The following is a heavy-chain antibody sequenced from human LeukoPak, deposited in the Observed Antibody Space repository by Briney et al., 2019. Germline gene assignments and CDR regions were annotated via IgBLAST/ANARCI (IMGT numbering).Heavy chain of an antibody. Sequence: SETLSLTCTVSGGSISSYYWSWIRQPPGKGLEWIGYIYCSGSTNYNPSLKSRVTISVDTSKNQFSLKLSSVTAADTAVYYCARDLPLKALAGTGDAFDIWGQGTMVTVSS. D-gene: IGHD6-19*01. CDR1: GGSISSYY. V-gene: IGHV4-59*01. CDR3: ARDLPLKALAGTGDAFDI. CDR2: IYCSGST. J-gene: IGHJ3*02.